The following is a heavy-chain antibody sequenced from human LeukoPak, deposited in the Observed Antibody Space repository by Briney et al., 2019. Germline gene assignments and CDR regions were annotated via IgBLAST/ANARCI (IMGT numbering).Heavy chain of an antibody. CDR1: GFTFSSYS. D-gene: IGHD1-7*01. CDR3: AREILERGTTDLDY. CDR2: ISSSSSTI. Sequence: GGSLRLSCAASGFTFSSYSMNWVRQAPGKGLEWVSYISSSSSTIYYADSVKGRFTISRDNAKNTLYLQMNSLRAEDTAVYYCAREILERGTTDLDYWGQGTLVTVSS. V-gene: IGHV3-48*04. J-gene: IGHJ4*02.